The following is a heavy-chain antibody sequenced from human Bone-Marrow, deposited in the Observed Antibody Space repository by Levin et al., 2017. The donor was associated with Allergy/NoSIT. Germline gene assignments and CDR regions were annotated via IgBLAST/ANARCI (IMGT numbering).Heavy chain of an antibody. J-gene: IGHJ5*02. Sequence: ASVKVSCKASGYTFRNYGISWVRQAPGRGLEWLGWISTDTGNRHYAQNLQGRVTMTTDTSTDTAHLELRSLRSDDTAIYYCARLVVGAKGWFAPWGQGTPVTVSS. CDR1: GYTFRNYG. CDR2: ISTDTGNR. D-gene: IGHD2-21*01. V-gene: IGHV1-18*01. CDR3: ARLVVGAKGWFAP.